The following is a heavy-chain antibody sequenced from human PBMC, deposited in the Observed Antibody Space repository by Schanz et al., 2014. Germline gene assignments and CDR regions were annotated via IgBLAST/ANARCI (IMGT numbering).Heavy chain of an antibody. Sequence: QVQLVQSGAEVKKPGSSVKVSCTASGGTFSSYTISWIRQAPGQGLEWMGWISAYNGNTNYAQKLQGRVTMTTDTSTSTAYMELRSLRSDDTAVYYCARDRRRYCSTASCLHDNWFDPWGQGTLVIVSS. CDR1: GGTFSSYT. D-gene: IGHD2-2*01. V-gene: IGHV1-18*01. CDR2: ISAYNGNT. CDR3: ARDRRRYCSTASCLHDNWFDP. J-gene: IGHJ5*02.